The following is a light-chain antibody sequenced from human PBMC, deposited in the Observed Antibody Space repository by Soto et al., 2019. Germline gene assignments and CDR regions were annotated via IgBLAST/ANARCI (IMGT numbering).Light chain of an antibody. J-gene: IGKJ5*01. Sequence: EIVLTQSPGTLSLSPGETATLSCRASQSINDNLAWYQQKPGQAPRLLMFRTSTRATGFPARFSAGGSGTDFNLTISSLQSEDFAVYYCQQRSNWPLTFGQGTRLEIK. CDR1: QSINDN. CDR3: QQRSNWPLT. CDR2: RTS. V-gene: IGKV3-15*01.